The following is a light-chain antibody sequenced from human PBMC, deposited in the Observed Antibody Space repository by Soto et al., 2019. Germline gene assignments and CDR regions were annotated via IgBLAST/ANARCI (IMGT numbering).Light chain of an antibody. CDR3: QQRYRWPET. V-gene: IGKV3-11*01. J-gene: IGKJ1*01. CDR2: DAS. Sequence: EIVLTQSPGTLSLSPGERANISCRASQSVSNYLAWYKQKPRQSPSLLIYDASNMTTGIPARFSGNGSGTNFTLSISSLEPEDFAVYYCQQRYRWPETFGQGTKV. CDR1: QSVSNY.